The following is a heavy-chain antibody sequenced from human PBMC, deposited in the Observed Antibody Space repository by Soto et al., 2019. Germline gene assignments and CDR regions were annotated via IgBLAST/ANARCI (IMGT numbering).Heavy chain of an antibody. CDR2: IYHTGTI. CDR3: ARQNVQIGPGFFDY. CDR1: GGSIGSGNCY. D-gene: IGHD3-10*02. V-gene: IGHV4-30-4*01. J-gene: IGHJ4*02. Sequence: SETLSLTCSVSGGSIGSGNCYWSWIRQPPGKGLEWLTSIYHTGTIYITPSLRSRLTISSDTSRNQFSLNLTSVTAADTALYFCARQNVQIGPGFFDYWGRGTLVTVPS.